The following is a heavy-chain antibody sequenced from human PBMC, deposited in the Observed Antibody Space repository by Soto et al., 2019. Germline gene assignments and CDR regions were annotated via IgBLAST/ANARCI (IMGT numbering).Heavy chain of an antibody. CDR1: GFTFSNYA. Sequence: LRLSCAASGFTFSNYAMNWVRQAPGKGLEWVSAISGSGGRTDYADSVKGRFTISRDTSKSTLYLQMNSLRAEDTAVYYCAKDWSSGYYDSSGYSYDPYFDSWGQGTXVTVSS. CDR2: ISGSGGRT. D-gene: IGHD3-22*01. V-gene: IGHV3-23*01. CDR3: AKDWSSGYYDSSGYSYDPYFDS. J-gene: IGHJ4*02.